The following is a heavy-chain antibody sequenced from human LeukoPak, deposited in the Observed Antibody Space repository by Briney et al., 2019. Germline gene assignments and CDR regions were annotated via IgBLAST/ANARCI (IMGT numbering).Heavy chain of an antibody. J-gene: IGHJ4*02. CDR1: TVSVSSYTAN. V-gene: IGHV6-1*01. CDR2: TYYRSKWNN. CDR3: ASFSRGRDRSGEATFYFDN. Sequence: SQTLSLTSAISTVSVSSYTANWNSIRQSPSRGLEWLGRTYYRSKWNNEYAVSVKSRVTIKPDRSENLLSLQLTSVAPEDSAIYYCASFSRGRDRSGEATFYFDNWGQGTLVTVSS. D-gene: IGHD7-27*01.